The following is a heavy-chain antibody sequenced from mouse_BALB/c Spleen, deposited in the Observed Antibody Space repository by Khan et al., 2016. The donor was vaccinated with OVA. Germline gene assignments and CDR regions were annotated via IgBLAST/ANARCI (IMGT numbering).Heavy chain of an antibody. Sequence: VMLVESGPGLVAPSQSLSITCTVSGFSLTDYGVSWIRQPPGKGLEWLGVIWGGGSTYYNSALKSRLSINKDNSKSQVFLKMNSLQTDDTAMYYCAKGVLSYYFALDYWGQGTSVTVSS. J-gene: IGHJ4*01. CDR1: GFSLTDYG. CDR2: IWGGGST. CDR3: AKGVLSYYFALDY. V-gene: IGHV2-6-5*01.